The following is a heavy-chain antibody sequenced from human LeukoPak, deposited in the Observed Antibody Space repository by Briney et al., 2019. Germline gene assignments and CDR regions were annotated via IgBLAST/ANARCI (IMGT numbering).Heavy chain of an antibody. CDR2: INPSGGST. V-gene: IGHV1-46*01. D-gene: IGHD6-19*01. CDR3: ARRSGEQWLVRRGAPLDY. J-gene: IGHJ4*02. CDR1: GYTFTSYY. Sequence: ASVKVSCKASGYTFTSYYMHWVRQAPGQGLEWMGIINPSGGSTSYAQKFQGRVTMTRDTSTSTVYMELSSLRSEDTAVYYCARRSGEQWLVRRGAPLDYWGQGTLVTVSS.